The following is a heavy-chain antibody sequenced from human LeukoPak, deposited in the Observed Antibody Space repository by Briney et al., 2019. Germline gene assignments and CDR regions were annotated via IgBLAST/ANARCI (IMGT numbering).Heavy chain of an antibody. V-gene: IGHV1-2*02. Sequence: GASVTVSFKSSGYTFTFYYMHWLRQAPGQGLEWMGGINPNSGGTNYAQKFQGRVTMTRDTSTSTAHMELSRLRSDDTAVYYCARGSEEWELKPGDWFDPWGQGTLVTVSS. D-gene: IGHD1-26*01. CDR2: INPNSGGT. J-gene: IGHJ5*02. CDR3: ARGSEEWELKPGDWFDP. CDR1: GYTFTFYY.